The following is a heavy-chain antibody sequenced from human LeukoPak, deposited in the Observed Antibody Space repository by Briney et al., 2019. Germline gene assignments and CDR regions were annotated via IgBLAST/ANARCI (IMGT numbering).Heavy chain of an antibody. J-gene: IGHJ5*02. CDR3: VRRDITSRYVVWFDP. CDR1: GYSFTSYW. Sequence: GESLKISCKGSGYSFTSYWIGWVRQMPGKGLELMGIIYPGDSDTRYSPSFQGQVTISADKSINTAYLQWSNLKASDTAIYYCVRRDITSRYVVWFDPWGQGTPVTVSS. CDR2: IYPGDSDT. V-gene: IGHV5-51*01. D-gene: IGHD2-2*01.